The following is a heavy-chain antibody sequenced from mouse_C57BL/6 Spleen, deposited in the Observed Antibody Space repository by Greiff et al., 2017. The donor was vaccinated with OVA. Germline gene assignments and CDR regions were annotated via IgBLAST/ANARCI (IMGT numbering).Heavy chain of an antibody. CDR3: ARERGYGSSPRAMDY. Sequence: QVQLQQSGAELARPGASVKMSCKASGYTFTSYTMHWVKQRPGQGLEWIGYINPSSGYTKYNQKFKDKATLTADKSSSTAYMQLSSLTSEDSAVYYCARERGYGSSPRAMDYWGQGTSVTVSS. CDR1: GYTFTSYT. V-gene: IGHV1-4*01. J-gene: IGHJ4*01. CDR2: INPSSGYT. D-gene: IGHD1-1*01.